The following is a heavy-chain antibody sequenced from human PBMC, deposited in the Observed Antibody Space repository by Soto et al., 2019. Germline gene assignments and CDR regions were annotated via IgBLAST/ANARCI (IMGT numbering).Heavy chain of an antibody. Sequence: GGSLRLSCAASGFTFSSYSMNWVRQAPGKGLEWVSYISSSSSTIYYADSVKGRFTISRDNAKNSLYLQMNSLRAEDTAVYYCARDRIMIDYWGQGTLVTVSS. CDR2: ISSSSSTI. CDR3: ARDRIMIDY. CDR1: GFTFSSYS. J-gene: IGHJ4*02. V-gene: IGHV3-48*01. D-gene: IGHD2-8*01.